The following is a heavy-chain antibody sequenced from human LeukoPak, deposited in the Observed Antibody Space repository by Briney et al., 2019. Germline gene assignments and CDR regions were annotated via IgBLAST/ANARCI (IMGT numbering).Heavy chain of an antibody. D-gene: IGHD5-18*01. Sequence: GGSLRLPCAASGFTFSSYWMSWVRQAPGKGLEWVANIKQDGSEKYYVDSVKGRFTISRDNAKNSLYLQMNSLRAEDTAVYYCAREYSYGYFDYWGQGTLVTVSS. J-gene: IGHJ4*02. V-gene: IGHV3-7*01. CDR3: AREYSYGYFDY. CDR2: IKQDGSEK. CDR1: GFTFSSYW.